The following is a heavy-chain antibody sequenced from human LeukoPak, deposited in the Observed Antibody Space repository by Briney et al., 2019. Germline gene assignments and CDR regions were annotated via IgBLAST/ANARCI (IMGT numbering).Heavy chain of an antibody. V-gene: IGHV1-2*02. CDR1: GYTFTGHY. D-gene: IGHD6-19*01. CDR3: ATTPGIAVDGGLGNFDY. J-gene: IGHJ4*02. Sequence: ASVKVSCKASGYTFTGHYIHWVRQAPGQGLEWMGWINPNSGGTNYAQKFQGRVTMTRDTSISTAYMELSRLRSDDTAVYYCATTPGIAVDGGLGNFDYWGQGTLVTVSS. CDR2: INPNSGGT.